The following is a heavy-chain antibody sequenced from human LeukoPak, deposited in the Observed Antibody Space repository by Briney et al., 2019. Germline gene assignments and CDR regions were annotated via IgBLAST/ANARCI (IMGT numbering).Heavy chain of an antibody. CDR1: GGSFSGYY. Sequence: SETLSLTCAVYGGSFSGYYWSWIRQPPGKGLEWIGEINHSGSTNYNPSLKSRVTISVDTSKNQFSLKLSSVTAADTAVYYCAGYCTNGVCYSYFQHWGQGTLSPSPQ. D-gene: IGHD2-8*01. CDR3: AGYCTNGVCYSYFQH. J-gene: IGHJ1*01. CDR2: INHSGST. V-gene: IGHV4-34*01.